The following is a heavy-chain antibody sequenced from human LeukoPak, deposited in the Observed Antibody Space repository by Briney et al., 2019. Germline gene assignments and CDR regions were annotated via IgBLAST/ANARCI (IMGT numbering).Heavy chain of an antibody. CDR3: ASAPGSYYYGSGSYYNWFDP. CDR2: IYYSGNT. D-gene: IGHD3-10*01. CDR1: SGSISNYY. V-gene: IGHV4-39*07. J-gene: IGHJ5*02. Sequence: SETLSFTCTVSSGSISNYYWGWIRQPPGMGLGWIGSIYYSGNTYYNPSLKSRVTISLDTSKNQFSLNLNSVTAADTAVYYCASAPGSYYYGSGSYYNWFDPWGQGTLVTVSS.